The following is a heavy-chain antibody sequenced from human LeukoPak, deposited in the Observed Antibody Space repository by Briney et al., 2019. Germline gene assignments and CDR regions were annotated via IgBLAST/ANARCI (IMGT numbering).Heavy chain of an antibody. V-gene: IGHV3-11*04. Sequence: PGGYLRLSCVASGFTFSDYYTSWIRQAPGKGLEWVSYISGSGDIIYYADSVMGRFTVSRDNAKNSLYLQMISLAAEDTAVYYCARGRSGGAYYYDSSGYSLWGQGTLVTVSS. CDR3: ARGRSGGAYYYDSSGYSL. J-gene: IGHJ4*02. CDR1: GFTFSDYY. CDR2: ISGSGDII. D-gene: IGHD3-22*01.